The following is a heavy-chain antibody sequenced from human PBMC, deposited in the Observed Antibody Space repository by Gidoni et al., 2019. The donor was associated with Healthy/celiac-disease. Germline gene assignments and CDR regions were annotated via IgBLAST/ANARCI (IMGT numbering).Heavy chain of an antibody. CDR2: IYYSGST. CDR3: ASSSGYDPPPFDY. CDR1: GGSISSSSYY. V-gene: IGHV4-39*01. D-gene: IGHD5-12*01. J-gene: IGHJ4*02. Sequence: QLQLQESGPGLVKPSATLSLTCTVSGGSISSSSYYWGWIRQPPGKGLEWIGSIYYSGSTYYNPSLKSRVTISVDTSKNQFSLKLSSVTAADTAVYYCASSSGYDPPPFDYWGQGTLVTVSS.